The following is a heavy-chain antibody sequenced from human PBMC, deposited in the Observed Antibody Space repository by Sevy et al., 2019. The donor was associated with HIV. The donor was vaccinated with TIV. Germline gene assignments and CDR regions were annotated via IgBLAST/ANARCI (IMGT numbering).Heavy chain of an antibody. CDR2: IKQDGSEK. V-gene: IGHV3-7*01. CDR3: ARDKGQGWFDP. CDR1: GFTFSNYW. Sequence: GGSLRVSCAASGFTFSNYWMSWVRQAPGKGLEWVANIKQDGSEKYYVDSLKGRFTISRENAKNSLSLQMNSLRAGDTAMYYCARDKGQGWFDPWGQGTLVTVSS. J-gene: IGHJ5*02.